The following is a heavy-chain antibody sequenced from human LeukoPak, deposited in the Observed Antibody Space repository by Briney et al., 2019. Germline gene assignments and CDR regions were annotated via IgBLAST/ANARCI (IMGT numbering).Heavy chain of an antibody. D-gene: IGHD6-19*01. V-gene: IGHV3-23*01. Sequence: GGSLRLSCAASGFTFSSYAMSWVRQAPGKGLEWVSAICGSGGSTYYADSVKGRFTISRDNSKNTLYLKMNSLRAEDTAVYYCAKDRGSGSTFDYWGQGTLVTVSS. J-gene: IGHJ4*02. CDR1: GFTFSSYA. CDR2: ICGSGGST. CDR3: AKDRGSGSTFDY.